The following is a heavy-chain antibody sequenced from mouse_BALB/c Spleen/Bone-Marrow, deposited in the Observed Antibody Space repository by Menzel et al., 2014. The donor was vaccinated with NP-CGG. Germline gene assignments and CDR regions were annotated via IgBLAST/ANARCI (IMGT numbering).Heavy chain of an antibody. Sequence: EVKVVESGPSLVKPSQTLSLTCTVTGDSITSGYWNWIRKFPGNKLEYMGYISYSGSTYYNPSLKSRISITRDTSKNQYYLQLKSVTTEDTATYYCARFGYDYALDYWGQGTSVTVSS. CDR3: ARFGYDYALDY. D-gene: IGHD2-2*01. J-gene: IGHJ4*01. CDR2: ISYSGST. CDR1: GDSITSGY. V-gene: IGHV3-8*02.